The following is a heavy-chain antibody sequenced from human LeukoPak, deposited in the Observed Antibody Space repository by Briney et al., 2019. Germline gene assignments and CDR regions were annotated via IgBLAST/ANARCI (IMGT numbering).Heavy chain of an antibody. CDR2: IYYSGST. D-gene: IGHD6-19*01. CDR1: GGSISSYY. J-gene: IGHJ4*02. Sequence: SETLSLTCTVSGGSISSYYWSWIRQPPGKGLELIGYIYYSGSTNYNPSLKSRVTISVDTSKNQFSLKLSSVTAADTAVYYCARDGAVAGHFDYWGQGTLVTVSS. CDR3: ARDGAVAGHFDY. V-gene: IGHV4-59*01.